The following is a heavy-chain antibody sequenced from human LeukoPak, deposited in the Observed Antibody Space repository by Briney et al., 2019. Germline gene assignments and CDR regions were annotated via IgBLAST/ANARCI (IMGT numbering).Heavy chain of an antibody. Sequence: PSETLSLTCTVSGYSISSGYYWGWIRQPPGKGLEWIGSIYNSGSTYYNPSLKSRGTISVDTSKNQFSLKLSSVTAADTAVYYCARDSPPDYWGQGTLVTVSS. J-gene: IGHJ4*02. CDR3: ARDSPPDY. CDR2: IYNSGST. CDR1: GYSISSGYY. V-gene: IGHV4-38-2*02.